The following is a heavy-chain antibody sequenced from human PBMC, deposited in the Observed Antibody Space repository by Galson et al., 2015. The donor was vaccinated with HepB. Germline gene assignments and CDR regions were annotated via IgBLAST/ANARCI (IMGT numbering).Heavy chain of an antibody. CDR1: GFTFSRSA. Sequence: SLRLSCAVSGFTFSRSAMHWVRQAPGKGLEWLAFVSYHANNKYYADSVKGRFTISRDYSKNTIDLQMSSLSADDPALYYCARDRGDYGDSDWGAFVIWGQGTMVTVSS. CDR3: ARDRGDYGDSDWGAFVI. CDR2: VSYHANNK. D-gene: IGHD4-17*01. V-gene: IGHV3-30-3*01. J-gene: IGHJ3*02.